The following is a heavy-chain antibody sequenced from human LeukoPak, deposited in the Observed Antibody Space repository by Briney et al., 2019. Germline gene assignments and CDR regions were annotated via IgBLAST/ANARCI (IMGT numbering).Heavy chain of an antibody. CDR2: IYYSGST. CDR1: GGSISSGSYY. Sequence: SETLSLTCTVSGGSISSGSYYWSWIRQPAGKGLEWIGYIYYSGSTNYNPSLKSRVTISVDTSKNQFSLKLSSVTAADTAVYYCARVVGSGYDSFDYWGQGTLVTVSS. CDR3: ARVVGSGYDSFDY. V-gene: IGHV4-61*10. J-gene: IGHJ4*02. D-gene: IGHD5-12*01.